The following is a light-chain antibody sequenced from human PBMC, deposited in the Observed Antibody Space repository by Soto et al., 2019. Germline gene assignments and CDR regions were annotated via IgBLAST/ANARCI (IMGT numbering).Light chain of an antibody. Sequence: QSALTQPPSASGSPGQSVTISCTGASSDVGGYNFVSWYQHHPGNDPRLMIYDVTQRPSGVPDRFSGSKSGNTASLTVSGLQVDDEAYYYCSSYAGSSIPVAFGGGTKLTVL. V-gene: IGLV2-8*01. J-gene: IGLJ2*01. CDR2: DVT. CDR3: SSYAGSSIPVA. CDR1: SSDVGGYNF.